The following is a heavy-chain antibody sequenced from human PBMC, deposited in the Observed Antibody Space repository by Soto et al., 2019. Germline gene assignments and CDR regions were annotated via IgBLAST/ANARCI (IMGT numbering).Heavy chain of an antibody. CDR2: IYYSGST. D-gene: IGHD3-3*01. V-gene: IGHV4-31*03. CDR3: ARDQSTIFGDNDYGMDV. J-gene: IGHJ6*02. CDR1: GGSISSGGYY. Sequence: SETLSLTCTVSGGSISSGGYYWSWIRQHPGKGLEWIGYIYYSGSTYYNPSLKSRVTISVDTSKNQFSLKLSSVTAADTAVYYCARDQSTIFGDNDYGMDVWGQGTTVTVSS.